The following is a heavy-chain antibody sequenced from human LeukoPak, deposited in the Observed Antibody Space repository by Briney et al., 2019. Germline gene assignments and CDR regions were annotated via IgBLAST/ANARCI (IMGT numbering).Heavy chain of an antibody. CDR2: IYHSGST. Sequence: PSETLSLTCAASGGSISSGGYSWSWIRQPPGKGLERIGYIYHSGSTYYNPSLKSRVTISVDRSKNQFSLKLSSVTAADTAVYYCARAPYYYDSSRYYFDYWGQGTLVTVSS. V-gene: IGHV4-30-2*01. J-gene: IGHJ4*02. D-gene: IGHD3-22*01. CDR3: ARAPYYYDSSRYYFDY. CDR1: GGSISSGGYS.